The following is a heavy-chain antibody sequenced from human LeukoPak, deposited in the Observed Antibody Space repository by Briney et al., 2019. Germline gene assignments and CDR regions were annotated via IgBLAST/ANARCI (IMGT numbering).Heavy chain of an antibody. CDR2: INPNSGGT. Sequence: GASVKVSCKASGYTFTGYYMHWVRQAPGQGLEWMGWINPNSGGTNYAQKFQGRVTMTRDTSISTAYMELSRLRSDDTAVYYCAREPRASNWWYYYYGMDVWGQGTTVTVSS. CDR1: GYTFTGYY. CDR3: AREPRASNWWYYYYGMDV. D-gene: IGHD2-15*01. J-gene: IGHJ6*02. V-gene: IGHV1-2*02.